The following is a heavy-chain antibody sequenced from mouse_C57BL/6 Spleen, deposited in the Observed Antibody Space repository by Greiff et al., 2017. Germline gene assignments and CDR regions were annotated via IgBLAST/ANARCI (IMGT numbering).Heavy chain of an antibody. J-gene: IGHJ3*01. CDR1: GYSFTGYY. Sequence: EVKLVESGPELVKPGASVKISCKASGYSFTGYYMNWVKQSPEKSLEWIGEINPSTGGTTYNQKFKAKATLTVDKSSSTAYMQLKSLTSEDSAVYYCARGSPFAYWGQGTLVTVSA. CDR3: ARGSPFAY. CDR2: INPSTGGT. V-gene: IGHV1-42*01.